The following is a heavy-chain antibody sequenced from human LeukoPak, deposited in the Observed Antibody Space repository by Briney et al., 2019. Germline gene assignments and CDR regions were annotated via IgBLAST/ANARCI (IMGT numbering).Heavy chain of an antibody. CDR3: AKVFWAGAYCGGDCFAAFDI. D-gene: IGHD2-21*02. V-gene: IGHV3-43*02. J-gene: IGHJ3*02. CDR1: GFTFDDYA. CDR2: TSGDGGST. Sequence: PGGSLTLSCAASGFTFDDYAMHWVRQAPGKGLEWVSLTSGDGGSTYYADSVKGRFTISRDNSKNSLYLQMNSLRTEDTALYYCAKVFWAGAYCGGDCFAAFDIWGQGTMVTVSS.